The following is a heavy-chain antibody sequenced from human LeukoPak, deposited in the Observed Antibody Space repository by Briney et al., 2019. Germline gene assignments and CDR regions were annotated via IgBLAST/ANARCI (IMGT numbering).Heavy chain of an antibody. D-gene: IGHD2-15*01. Sequence: GESLKISCKGSGYSFTTYWIGWVRQMPGKGLEWMGIIYPGDSETTYGPSFQGQVTISADKSISTAYLQWSSLKASDTTIIYCARYSPEGPFDYWGRGTLVTVSS. V-gene: IGHV5-51*06. CDR2: IYPGDSET. J-gene: IGHJ4*02. CDR1: GYSFTTYW. CDR3: ARYSPEGPFDY.